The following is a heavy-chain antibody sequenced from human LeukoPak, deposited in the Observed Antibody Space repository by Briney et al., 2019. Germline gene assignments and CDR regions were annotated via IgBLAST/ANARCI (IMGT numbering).Heavy chain of an antibody. J-gene: IGHJ4*02. Sequence: PGGSLRLSCAASGFTFSTYAMHWVRQAPGKGLEYVSSITSNGDNTFYANSVKGRFTISRDNSKNTLYLQMGSLRAEEMAVYYCARDRSGSGDYWGQGTLVTVSS. V-gene: IGHV3-64*01. CDR1: GFTFSTYA. D-gene: IGHD2-15*01. CDR2: ITSNGDNT. CDR3: ARDRSGSGDY.